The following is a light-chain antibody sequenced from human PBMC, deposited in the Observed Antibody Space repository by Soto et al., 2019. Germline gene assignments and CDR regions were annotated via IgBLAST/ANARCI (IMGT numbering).Light chain of an antibody. CDR3: ETWDYSLSGVV. Sequence: QAVVTQPPSVSAAPGQKVTISCSGGSSNIGGNPVSWYQHLPGKAPKLLIYDNDKRPSGIPDRFSGSKSATSATLGITGLQTADEADYYCETWDYSLSGVVFGGGTKVTVL. CDR1: SSNIGGNP. J-gene: IGLJ2*01. V-gene: IGLV1-51*01. CDR2: DND.